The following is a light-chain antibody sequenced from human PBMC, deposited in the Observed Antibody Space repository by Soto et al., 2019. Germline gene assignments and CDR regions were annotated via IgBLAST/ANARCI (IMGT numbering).Light chain of an antibody. CDR2: DAS. V-gene: IGKV1-13*02. CDR3: QQFNSYPIT. CDR1: QGISSA. Sequence: AIPLTQSPSSLAASVGDRVTITCRASQGISSALAWYQQKPGKAPKLLIYDASSLESGVPSRFSGSGSGTDFTLTISSLQPEDFATYYCQQFNSYPITFGRGTRLEIK. J-gene: IGKJ5*01.